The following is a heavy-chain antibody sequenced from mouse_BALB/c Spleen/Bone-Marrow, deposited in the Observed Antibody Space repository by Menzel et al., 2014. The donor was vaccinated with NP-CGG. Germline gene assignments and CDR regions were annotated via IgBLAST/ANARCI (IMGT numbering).Heavy chain of an antibody. V-gene: IGHV14-3*02. CDR3: ASYYYGSSSFAY. Sequence: VQLQQSGAELVKPGASVKLFCTASGFNIKDTYMHWVKQRPEQGLEWIGRIDPANGNTKYDPKFQGKATITADTSSNTASLQLSSLTSEDTAVYYCASYYYGSSSFAYWGQGTLVTVSA. CDR1: GFNIKDTY. CDR2: IDPANGNT. J-gene: IGHJ3*01. D-gene: IGHD1-1*01.